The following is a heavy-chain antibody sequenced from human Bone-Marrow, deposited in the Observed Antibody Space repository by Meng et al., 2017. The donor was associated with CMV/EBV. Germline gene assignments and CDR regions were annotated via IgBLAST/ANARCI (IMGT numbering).Heavy chain of an antibody. J-gene: IGHJ4*02. V-gene: IGHV3-30*02. CDR1: GFTFSSHG. CDR3: AKDERVLIPTSGYLGH. D-gene: IGHD3-22*01. Sequence: GESLKISCAASGFTFSSHGMHWVRQAPGKGLEWVAFIEDDGTNENYGDYVKGRFTVSRDNSKNTLYLQMNSLRPEDTAVYLCAKDERVLIPTSGYLGHWGRGKLVNVAS. CDR2: IEDDGTNE.